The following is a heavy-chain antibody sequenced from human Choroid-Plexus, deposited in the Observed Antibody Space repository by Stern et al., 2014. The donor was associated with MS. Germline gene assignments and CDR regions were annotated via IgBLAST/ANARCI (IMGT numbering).Heavy chain of an antibody. J-gene: IGHJ4*02. CDR1: GDSISSYTHY. CDR2: VYYSGAP. CDR3: AKHACTGAACPFDL. Sequence: QLQLQESGPGLVKPSETLSLTCAVSGDSISSYTHYWAWIRQPPGKGLEWIGSVYYSGAPYYNPSPNSPVTISGDTSKNHILQGLNPVTAADTAVYYCAKHACTGAACPFDLWGQGTLVTVSS. D-gene: IGHD2-8*02. V-gene: IGHV4-39*01.